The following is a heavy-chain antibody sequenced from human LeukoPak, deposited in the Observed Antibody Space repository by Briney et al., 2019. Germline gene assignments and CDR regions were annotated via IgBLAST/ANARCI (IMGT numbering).Heavy chain of an antibody. J-gene: IGHJ6*02. Sequence: GGSLRLSCAASGFTFSYYSMNWVRQAPGKGLEWVSYISSSSTIYYADSVKGRFTISRDNAKNSLYLQMNSLRAEDTAVYYCARDRISSSWPPNAYGMDVWGQGTTVTVSS. CDR1: GFTFSYYS. D-gene: IGHD6-13*01. CDR3: ARDRISSSWPPNAYGMDV. CDR2: ISSSSTI. V-gene: IGHV3-48*04.